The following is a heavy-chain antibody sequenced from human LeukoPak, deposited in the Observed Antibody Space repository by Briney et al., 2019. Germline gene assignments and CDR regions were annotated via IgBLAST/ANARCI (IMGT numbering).Heavy chain of an antibody. D-gene: IGHD5-18*01. CDR1: GFIFSQYR. V-gene: IGHV3-48*02. J-gene: IGHJ4*02. CDR2: ISGSTSVV. CDR3: ATSHRPGFGSLDS. Sequence: GGSIRLSCVGSGFIFSQYRMNWVRQAPGKGPEWLSDISGSTSVVNYADSVKGRFIISRDNDKQSLYVRLNSLRDEDTAVYYCATSHRPGFGSLDSWGQGTQVTVSS.